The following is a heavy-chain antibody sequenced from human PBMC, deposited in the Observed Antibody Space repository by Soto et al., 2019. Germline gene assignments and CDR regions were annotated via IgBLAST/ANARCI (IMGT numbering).Heavy chain of an antibody. V-gene: IGHV1-18*01. J-gene: IGHJ6*02. D-gene: IGHD4-4*01. CDR1: GYTFSSYG. CDR3: ASGLLLGVTTSQFYYYGMDV. Sequence: GASLKVSCKASGYTFSSYGLSWVRQAPGQGLEWMGWISIYNGNTKYAQNFQGRVIMTTDASTTTGYMELRTLRSEDAAVYYCASGLLLGVTTSQFYYYGMDVWG. CDR2: ISIYNGNT.